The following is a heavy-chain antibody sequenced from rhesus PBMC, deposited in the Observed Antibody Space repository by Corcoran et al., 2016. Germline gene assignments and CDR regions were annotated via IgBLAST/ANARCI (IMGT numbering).Heavy chain of an antibody. Sequence: QVQLQESGPGLVKPSETLSLTCAVSGGSISDDYYWSWIRQPPGKGLEWIGYIYGSGGGPNYNPSLKNRVTISIDTSKNQFSLKLGSVTTADTAVYYCARVGGIAAGHAEYFEFWGQGALVTVSS. CDR2: IYGSGGGP. CDR1: GGSISDDYY. D-gene: IGHD6-13*01. V-gene: IGHV4-106*01. CDR3: ARVGGIAAGHAEYFEF. J-gene: IGHJ1*01.